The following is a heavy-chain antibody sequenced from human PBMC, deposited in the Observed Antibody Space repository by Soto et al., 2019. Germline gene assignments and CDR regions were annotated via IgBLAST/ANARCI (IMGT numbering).Heavy chain of an antibody. D-gene: IGHD3-16*01. CDR3: ARLPYNYYYYYMDV. J-gene: IGHJ6*03. Sequence: PSETLSLTCTVSGGSISSYYWTWIRQPPGKGLEWIGYIYYSGSTNYNPSLKSRVTISVDTSMSQFSLELSSVTAADTAVYYCARLPYNYYYYYMDVWGKGTTVTVSS. CDR1: GGSISSYY. CDR2: IYYSGST. V-gene: IGHV4-59*08.